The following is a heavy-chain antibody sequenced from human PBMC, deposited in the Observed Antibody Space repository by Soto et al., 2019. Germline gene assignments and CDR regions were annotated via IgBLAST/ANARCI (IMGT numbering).Heavy chain of an antibody. V-gene: IGHV3-30-3*01. CDR3: ARDLGIAVAGTVADYYYGMDV. CDR2: ISYDGSNK. D-gene: IGHD6-19*01. CDR1: GFTFSSYA. J-gene: IGHJ6*02. Sequence: GGSLRLSCAASGFTFSSYAMHWVRQAPGKWLEWVAVISYDGSNKYYADSVKGRFTISRDNSKNTLYLQMNSLRAEDTAVYYCARDLGIAVAGTVADYYYGMDVWGQGXTVTVSS.